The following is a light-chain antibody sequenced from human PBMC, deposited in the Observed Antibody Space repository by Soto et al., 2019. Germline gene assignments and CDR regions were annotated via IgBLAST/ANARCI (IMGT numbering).Light chain of an antibody. CDR1: QSISTY. CDR2: AAS. CDR3: QQSYSTPRT. V-gene: IGKV1-39*01. Sequence: DIQMTQSPSSLSASVGDRVTITCRASQSISTYLNWYHHKPGKAPKLLIYAASNLQGGVPSRFSGSGSGRDFTLTISSLQPEDFATYYCQQSYSTPRTFGGGTKVDTK. J-gene: IGKJ4*01.